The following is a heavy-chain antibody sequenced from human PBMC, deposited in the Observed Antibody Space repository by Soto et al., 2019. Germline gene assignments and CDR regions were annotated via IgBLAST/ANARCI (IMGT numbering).Heavy chain of an antibody. Sequence: QITLKESGPTLVKPTQTLTLTCTFSGFSLTTTGVGVGWIRQPPGKALEWLALIFWDDVKLYSPSLQSRLTITTDTSKNQVVLTMPKMDPVDTATYYCAHSRIGGPGNFDYWGQGTPVTVSS. CDR1: GFSLTTTGVG. CDR3: AHSRIGGPGNFDY. V-gene: IGHV2-5*02. J-gene: IGHJ4*02. D-gene: IGHD1-1*01. CDR2: IFWDDVK.